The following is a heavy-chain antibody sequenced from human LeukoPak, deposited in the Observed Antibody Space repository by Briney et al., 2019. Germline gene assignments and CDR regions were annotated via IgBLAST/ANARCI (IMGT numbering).Heavy chain of an antibody. Sequence: ASVKVSCKSSVYSFNKYGISWVRQPPGQGREGMGWICCFNRDTRYGQIFLGRVTMTIDTSTSTVYLELRSLRSDDTAVYFCARDPSNSSGYRVYHDYWGQGTLVTVSS. CDR3: ARDPSNSSGYRVYHDY. J-gene: IGHJ4*02. CDR2: ICCFNRDT. D-gene: IGHD5/OR15-5a*01. CDR1: VYSFNKYG. V-gene: IGHV1-18*01.